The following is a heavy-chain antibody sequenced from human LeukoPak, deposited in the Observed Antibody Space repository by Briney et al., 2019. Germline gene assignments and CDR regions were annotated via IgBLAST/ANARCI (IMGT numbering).Heavy chain of an antibody. V-gene: IGHV3-23*01. CDR3: AKGIYYDFWSGYPTFDY. J-gene: IGHJ4*02. CDR2: ISGSGGST. Sequence: GGSLRLSCAASGFTFSSYAMSWVRQAPGKGLEWVSAISGSGGSTYYADSVKGRFTISRDNSKNTLYLQMNSLRAEDTAVYYCAKGIYYDFWSGYPTFDYWGQGTLVTVSS. CDR1: GFTFSSYA. D-gene: IGHD3-3*01.